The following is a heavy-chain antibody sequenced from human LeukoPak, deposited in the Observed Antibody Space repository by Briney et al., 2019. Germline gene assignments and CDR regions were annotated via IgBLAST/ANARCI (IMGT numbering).Heavy chain of an antibody. CDR3: ARTYCSSTSCYEDWFDP. CDR2: IYYSGST. V-gene: IGHV4-59*01. J-gene: IGHJ5*02. Sequence: SETLSPTCTVSGGSISSYYWSWIRQPPGKGLEWIGYIYYSGSTNYNPSLKSRVTISVDTSKNQFSLKLSSVTAADTAVYYCARTYCSSTSCYEDWFDPWGQGTLVTVSS. CDR1: GGSISSYY. D-gene: IGHD2-2*01.